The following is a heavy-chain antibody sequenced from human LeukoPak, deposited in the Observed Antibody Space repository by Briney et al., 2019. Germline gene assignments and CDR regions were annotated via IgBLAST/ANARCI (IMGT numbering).Heavy chain of an antibody. Sequence: SEALSLTCAVYGGSFSGYYWSWIRQPAGKGLEWIGRIYTSGSTNYNPSLKSRVTMSVDTSKNQFSLKLSSVTAADTAVYYCAREPSSGNAFDIWGQGTMVTVSS. D-gene: IGHD3-22*01. V-gene: IGHV4-4*07. CDR2: IYTSGST. CDR1: GGSFSGYY. J-gene: IGHJ3*02. CDR3: AREPSSGNAFDI.